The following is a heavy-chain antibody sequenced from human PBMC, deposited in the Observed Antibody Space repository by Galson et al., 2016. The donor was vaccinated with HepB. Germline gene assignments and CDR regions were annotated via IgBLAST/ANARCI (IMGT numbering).Heavy chain of an antibody. Sequence: SLRLSCAASGFIFSNYAMSWVRQAPGKGLEWVSGLLGGGDTTYYAESVKGRLTISRNNARKSLYLQMKSLRDEDTAVYYCARVKEPSSGNWNVGPKFRRPKGGALDPCGQGTQVTVSS. CDR1: GFIFSNYA. J-gene: IGHJ5*02. CDR2: LLGGGDTT. D-gene: IGHD1-1*01. V-gene: IGHV3-23*01. CDR3: ARVKEPSSGNWNVGPKFRRPKGGALDP.